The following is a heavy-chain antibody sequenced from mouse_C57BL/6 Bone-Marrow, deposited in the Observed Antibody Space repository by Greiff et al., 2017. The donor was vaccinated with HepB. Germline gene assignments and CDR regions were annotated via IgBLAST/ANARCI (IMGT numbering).Heavy chain of an antibody. CDR2: IDPEDGDT. CDR1: GFNIKDYY. CDR3: TIDPAWFAY. J-gene: IGHJ3*01. Sequence: EVQLQQSGAELVRPGASVKLSCTASGFNIKDYYMHWVKQRPEQGLEWIGRIDPEDGDTEYAPKLQGKATMTADTSSNTADLQLSSLTSEDTAVYYCTIDPAWFAYWGQGTLVTVSA. V-gene: IGHV14-1*01.